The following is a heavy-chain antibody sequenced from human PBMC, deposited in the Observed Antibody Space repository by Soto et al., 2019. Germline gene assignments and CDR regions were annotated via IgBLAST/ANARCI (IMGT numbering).Heavy chain of an antibody. CDR3: ARDHKWDGMDV. D-gene: IGHD1-26*01. V-gene: IGHV4-31*03. CDR1: GGSFSSDSFI. Sequence: KPSETLSLTCSVSGGSFSSDSFIWSWVRQFPGKGLEWIGYIYYSGTTYYNPSLRSRVIMSVDTSKNQFSLKLSSVTAADTAVYYCARDHKWDGMDVWGQGTTVIVS. CDR2: IYYSGTT. J-gene: IGHJ6*02.